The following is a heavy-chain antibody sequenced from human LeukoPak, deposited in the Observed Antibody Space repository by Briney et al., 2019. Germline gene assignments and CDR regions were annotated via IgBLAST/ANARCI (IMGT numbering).Heavy chain of an antibody. V-gene: IGHV3-9*01. CDR1: GFTFDDYA. CDR3: AIIGQLGWWYFQH. D-gene: IGHD6-13*01. CDR2: ISWNSGSI. Sequence: GRSLRLSCATSGFTFDDYAMHWVRHAPGKGLEWVSGISWNSGSIGYADSVKGRFTISRDNAKNSLYLQMNSLRAEDTALYYCAIIGQLGWWYFQHWGQGTLVTVSS. J-gene: IGHJ1*01.